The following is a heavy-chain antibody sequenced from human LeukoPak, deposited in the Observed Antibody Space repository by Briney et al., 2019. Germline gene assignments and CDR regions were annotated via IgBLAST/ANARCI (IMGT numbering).Heavy chain of an antibody. CDR2: IYYSGNT. D-gene: IGHD2-2*03. CDR3: ARDGYGGSGFDY. Sequence: SETLSLTCTVSGVSISRSNSYWGWLRQPPGKGLEWIGSIYYSGNTYYNASLKSQVSISIDTSKNQFSLKLTSVTAAGTAVYYCARDGYGGSGFDYWGQGTLVTVSS. J-gene: IGHJ4*02. V-gene: IGHV4-39*02. CDR1: GVSISRSNSY.